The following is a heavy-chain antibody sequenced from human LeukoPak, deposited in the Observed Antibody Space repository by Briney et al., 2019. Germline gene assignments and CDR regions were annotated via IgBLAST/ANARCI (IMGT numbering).Heavy chain of an antibody. J-gene: IGHJ4*02. CDR3: ARVPLYDRSGYYFDY. CDR1: GFTFSNYN. V-gene: IGHV3-48*02. Sequence: GGSLRLSCAASGFTFSNYNMNWVRQAPEKGLEWVSYISTSGRAIFYADSVKGRFAISRDNAKNSLFLQMNSLRDEDTAVYYCARVPLYDRSGYYFDYWGLGTLVTVSS. CDR2: ISTSGRAI. D-gene: IGHD3-22*01.